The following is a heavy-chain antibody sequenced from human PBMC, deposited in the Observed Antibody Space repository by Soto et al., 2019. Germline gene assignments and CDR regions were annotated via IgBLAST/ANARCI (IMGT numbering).Heavy chain of an antibody. CDR3: PTRLRRHGTRFYFDF. Sequence: GASVKVSCKVSGYPLTELSLHWVRQAPGKGLEWVGGFDPVDGETIYAQMLQGRITMADDTSTYTAYMELSSLRSEDTAAYFCPTRLRRHGTRFYFDFWGQGTLFTVSS. V-gene: IGHV1-24*01. D-gene: IGHD6-13*01. CDR2: FDPVDGET. CDR1: GYPLTELS. J-gene: IGHJ4*01.